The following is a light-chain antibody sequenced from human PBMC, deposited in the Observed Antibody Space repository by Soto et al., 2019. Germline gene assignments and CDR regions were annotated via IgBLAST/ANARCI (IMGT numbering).Light chain of an antibody. CDR1: QDISSW. V-gene: IGKV1-5*01. Sequence: DIQMTQSPSPLSASVGDRVTLTCRASQDISSWLAWYQQKPGKAPKLLIYDASSLESGVPSRFRGSGSGTEFTLTISSLQPDDFSTYYCHQYDTYSWTFGQGTKVDIK. CDR3: HQYDTYSWT. CDR2: DAS. J-gene: IGKJ1*01.